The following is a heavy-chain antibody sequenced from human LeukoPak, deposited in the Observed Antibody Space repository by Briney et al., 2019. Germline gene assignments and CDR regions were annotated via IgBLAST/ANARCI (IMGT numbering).Heavy chain of an antibody. CDR2: IIPILGIA. CDR1: GGTFSSYA. J-gene: IGHJ4*02. V-gene: IGHV1-69*04. CDR3: ARDYYDSSGYPDY. D-gene: IGHD3-22*01. Sequence: SVKASCKASGGTFSSYAISWVRQAPGQGLERMGRIIPILGIANYAQKFQGRVTITADKSTSTAYMELSSLRSEDTAVYYCARDYYDSSGYPDYWGQGTLVTVSS.